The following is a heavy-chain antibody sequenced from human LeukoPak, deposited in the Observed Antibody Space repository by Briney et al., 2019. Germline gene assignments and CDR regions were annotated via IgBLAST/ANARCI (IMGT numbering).Heavy chain of an antibody. CDR3: AKTSYYYDGSGYPDY. J-gene: IGHJ4*02. D-gene: IGHD3-22*01. V-gene: IGHV5-51*01. Sequence: GESLKISCKGSGQTFKNSWIAWVRQMPGKGLEWMGVIYPDDSDTRYSPSFQGQVIISVDKSISTAYLQWSSLEASDTAMYYCAKTSYYYDGSGYPDYWGQGTLVTVSS. CDR1: GQTFKNSW. CDR2: IYPDDSDT.